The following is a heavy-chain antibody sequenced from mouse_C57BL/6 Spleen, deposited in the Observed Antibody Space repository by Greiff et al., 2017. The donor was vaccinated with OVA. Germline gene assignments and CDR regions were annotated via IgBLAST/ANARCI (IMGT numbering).Heavy chain of an antibody. CDR3: ARDGVYYGSNYWYFDV. D-gene: IGHD1-1*01. CDR1: GFNFKNTY. V-gene: IGHV14-3*01. Sequence: EVQLQESVAELVRPGASVKLSCTASGFNFKNTYMHWVKQRPEQGLEWIGRIDPANGNTKYAPKFQGKATITADTSSNTAYLQLSSLTSEDTAIYYCARDGVYYGSNYWYFDVWGTGTTVTVSS. CDR2: IDPANGNT. J-gene: IGHJ1*03.